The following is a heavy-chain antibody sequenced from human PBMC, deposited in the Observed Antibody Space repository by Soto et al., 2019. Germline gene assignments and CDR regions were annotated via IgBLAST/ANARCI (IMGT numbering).Heavy chain of an antibody. V-gene: IGHV3-7*01. J-gene: IGHJ4*02. D-gene: IGHD3-3*01. CDR3: GSVDGYYDFWSGYYYFDY. CDR1: GFTFSSYW. Sequence: GGSLRLSCAASGFTFSSYWMSWVRQAPGKGLEWVANIKQDGSEKYYVDSVKGRFTISRDNAKNSLYLQMNSLRAEDTAVYYCGSVDGYYDFWSGYYYFDYWGQGTLVTVSS. CDR2: IKQDGSEK.